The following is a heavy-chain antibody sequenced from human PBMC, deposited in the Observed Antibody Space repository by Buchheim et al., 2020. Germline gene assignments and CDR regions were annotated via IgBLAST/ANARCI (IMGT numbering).Heavy chain of an antibody. D-gene: IGHD6-13*01. V-gene: IGHV4-34*01. CDR3: ARGGQGVYSSSGDPSVTELLPIDY. J-gene: IGHJ4*02. CDR1: GGSFSGYY. CDR2: INHSGST. Sequence: QVQLQQWGAGLLKPSETLSLTCAVYGGSFSGYYWSWIRQPPGKGLEWIGEINHSGSTNYNPSLKSRVTISVDTSKNQFSMKLSSVTAADTAVYYCARGGQGVYSSSGDPSVTELLPIDYWGQGTL.